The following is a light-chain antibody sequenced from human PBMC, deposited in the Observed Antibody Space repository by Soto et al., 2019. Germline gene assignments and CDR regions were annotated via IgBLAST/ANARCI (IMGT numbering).Light chain of an antibody. V-gene: IGLV1-44*01. CDR3: EAWDDSLNGWV. CDR2: DNN. J-gene: IGLJ3*02. Sequence: QSVLTQPPSASGTPGQWVPLSCSGSSSNIGTNTVNWYQQLPGTAPKLLIYDNNHRPSGVPDRFSGSKSRTSASLAISGLQSEPEADYYCEAWDDSLNGWVFGGGTKLTVL. CDR1: SSNIGTNT.